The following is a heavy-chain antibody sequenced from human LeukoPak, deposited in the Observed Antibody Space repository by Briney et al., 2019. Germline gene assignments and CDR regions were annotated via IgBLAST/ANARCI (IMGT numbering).Heavy chain of an antibody. CDR2: ISGSGGST. J-gene: IGHJ6*02. Sequence: GGSLRLSCAASGFTFSSYAMSWVRQAPGKGLEWVSAISGSGGSTYYADSVKGRFTISRDNSKNTLYLQMNSLRAEDTAVYFCAKDSPIWGDYYTGMDVWGQGTTVIVSS. D-gene: IGHD3-10*01. CDR1: GFTFSSYA. CDR3: AKDSPIWGDYYTGMDV. V-gene: IGHV3-23*01.